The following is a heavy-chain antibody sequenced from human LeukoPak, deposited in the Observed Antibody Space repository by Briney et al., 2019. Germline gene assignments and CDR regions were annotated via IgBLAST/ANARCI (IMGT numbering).Heavy chain of an antibody. CDR3: ARGRKYCSSTSCAAESWFDP. D-gene: IGHD2-2*01. J-gene: IGHJ5*02. V-gene: IGHV4-59*12. Sequence: PSETLSLTCTVSGGSISSYYWSWIRQPPGKGLEWIGYIYYSGSTNYNPSLKSRVTISVDTSKNQFSLKLSSVTAADTAVYYCARGRKYCSSTSCAAESWFDPWGQGTLVTVSS. CDR2: IYYSGST. CDR1: GGSISSYY.